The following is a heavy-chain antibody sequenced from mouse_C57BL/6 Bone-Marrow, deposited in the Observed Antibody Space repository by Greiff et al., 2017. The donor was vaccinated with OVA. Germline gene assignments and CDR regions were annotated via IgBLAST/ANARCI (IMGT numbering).Heavy chain of an antibody. CDR2: INPSTGGT. J-gene: IGHJ2*01. Sequence: VQLKQSGPELVKPGASVKISCKASGYSFTGYYMNWVKQSPEKSLEWIGEINPSTGGTTYNQKFKAKATLTVDKSSSTAYMQLKSLTSEDSAVYYCARGQGYYFDYWGQGTTLTVSS. CDR3: ARGQGYYFDY. V-gene: IGHV1-42*01. D-gene: IGHD3-3*01. CDR1: GYSFTGYY.